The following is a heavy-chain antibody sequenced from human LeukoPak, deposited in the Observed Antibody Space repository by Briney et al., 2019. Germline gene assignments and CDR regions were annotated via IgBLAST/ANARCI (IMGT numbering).Heavy chain of an antibody. CDR3: AKGGVLWCYNY. V-gene: IGHV3-23*01. Sequence: PGGSLRLSCAASGFTCSSYAMSWVRQAPGKGLEWVSAISGSGGSTYYTDSVKGRFTISRDNSKNTLYLQMNSLRAEDTAVYYCAKGGVLWCYNYWGQGTLVTVSS. D-gene: IGHD2-21*01. CDR2: ISGSGGST. CDR1: GFTCSSYA. J-gene: IGHJ4*02.